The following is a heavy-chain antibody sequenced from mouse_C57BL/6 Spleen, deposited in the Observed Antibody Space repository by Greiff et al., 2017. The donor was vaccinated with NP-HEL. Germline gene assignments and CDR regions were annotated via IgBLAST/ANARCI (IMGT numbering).Heavy chain of an antibody. Sequence: QVQLQQPGAELVKPGASVKMSCKASGYTFTSYWITWVKQRPGQGLEWIGDIYPGSGSTNYNEKFKGKATLTADKSASTAYMELRSLTSEDSAVYFCANGYFDYWGQGTTLTVSS. J-gene: IGHJ2*01. CDR2: IYPGSGST. CDR1: GYTFTSYW. V-gene: IGHV1-55*01. CDR3: ANGYFDY.